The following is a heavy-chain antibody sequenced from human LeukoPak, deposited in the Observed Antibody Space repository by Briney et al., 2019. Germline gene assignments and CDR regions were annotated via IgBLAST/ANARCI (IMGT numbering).Heavy chain of an antibody. D-gene: IGHD3-22*01. Sequence: PSETLSLTCAVYGGSFSGYYWSWIRQPPGKGLEWIGEINHSGSTNYNPSLKSRVTISVDTSKNQFSLKLSSVTAADTAVYYCARERGSSGYYVDYWGQGTLVTVSS. CDR3: ARERGSSGYYVDY. J-gene: IGHJ4*02. CDR1: GGSFSGYY. V-gene: IGHV4-34*01. CDR2: INHSGST.